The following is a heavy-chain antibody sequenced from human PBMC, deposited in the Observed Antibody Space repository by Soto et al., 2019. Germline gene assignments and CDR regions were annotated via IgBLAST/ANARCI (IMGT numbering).Heavy chain of an antibody. J-gene: IGHJ4*02. CDR2: INHSGST. D-gene: IGHD3-10*01. CDR3: ARDFDVLVRGVLDY. V-gene: IGHV4-34*01. CDR1: GGSFSGYY. Sequence: QVQLQQWGAGLLKPSETLSLTCAVYGGSFSGYYWSWIRQPPGKGLEWIGEINHSGSTNYNPSLKRRVTISVDTSKNQFSLKLSSVTAADTAVYYCARDFDVLVRGVLDYWGQGTLVTVSS.